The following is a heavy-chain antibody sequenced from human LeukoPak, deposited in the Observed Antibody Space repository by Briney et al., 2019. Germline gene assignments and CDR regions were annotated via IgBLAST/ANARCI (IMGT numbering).Heavy chain of an antibody. CDR3: ARWPLTGYYRALEY. CDR1: GYTFTSYA. Sequence: ASVKVSCKASGYTFTSYAMHWVRQAPGQRLEWMGWINAGNGNTKYSQKFQGRVTITRDTSASTAHMELSSLRSEDTAVYYCARWPLTGYYRALEYWGQGTLVTVSS. V-gene: IGHV1-3*01. CDR2: INAGNGNT. J-gene: IGHJ4*02. D-gene: IGHD3-9*01.